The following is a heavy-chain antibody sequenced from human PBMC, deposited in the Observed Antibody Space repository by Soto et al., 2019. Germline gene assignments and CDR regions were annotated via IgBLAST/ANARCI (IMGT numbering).Heavy chain of an antibody. J-gene: IGHJ4*02. Sequence: SQALSLTCAISWDSFSSTITSCSCIRQSPSRGLEWLGRTYYRSNWYTDYAVSVKSRITISPDTSKNQFSLQLNSVTPEDTAVYFCATKMATWVDTAIDFWGQGTQVTVSS. V-gene: IGHV6-1*01. CDR2: TYYRSNWYT. D-gene: IGHD2-21*02. CDR1: WDSFSSTITS. CDR3: ATKMATWVDTAIDF.